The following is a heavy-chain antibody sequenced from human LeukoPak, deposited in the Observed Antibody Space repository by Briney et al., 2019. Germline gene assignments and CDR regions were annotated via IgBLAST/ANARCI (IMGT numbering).Heavy chain of an antibody. CDR2: INPNSGGT. CDR3: ARDTVVAATDYYDYMDV. CDR1: GYTFTGYY. J-gene: IGHJ6*03. V-gene: IGHV1-2*02. D-gene: IGHD2-15*01. Sequence: ASVKVSCKASGYTFTGYYMHWVRQAPGQGLEWMGWINPNSGGTNYAQKFQGRVTMTRDTSISTAYMELSRLRSDDTAVYYCARDTVVAATDYYDYMDVWGKGTTVTVSS.